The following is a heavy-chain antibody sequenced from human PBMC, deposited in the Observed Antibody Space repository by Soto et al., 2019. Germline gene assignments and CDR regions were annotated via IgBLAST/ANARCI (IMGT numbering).Heavy chain of an antibody. CDR2: INGAGST. CDR1: GFDASVNL. V-gene: IGHV3-66*01. D-gene: IGHD6-13*01. CDR3: ARIVSSNWKNYYYYYGMDV. Sequence: GGSLRLSCAASGFDASVNLMNWVRQAPGKGLEWVSVINGAGSTDSADSVKGRFTISRDNAKNSLYLQMNSLRAEDTAVYYCARIVSSNWKNYYYYYGMDVWGQGTTVTVSS. J-gene: IGHJ6*02.